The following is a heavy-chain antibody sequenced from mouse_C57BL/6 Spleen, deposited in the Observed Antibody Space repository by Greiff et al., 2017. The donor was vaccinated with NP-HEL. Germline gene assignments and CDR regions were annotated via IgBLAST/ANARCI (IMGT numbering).Heavy chain of an antibody. V-gene: IGHV1-50*01. CDR1: GYTFTSYW. D-gene: IGHD1-1*01. CDR3: ARNYYGSSRYFDV. J-gene: IGHJ1*03. CDR2: IDPSDSYT. Sequence: QVQLQQPGAELVKPGASVKLSCKASGYTFTSYWMQWVKQRPGQGLEWIGEIDPSDSYTNYNQKFKGKATLTVDTSSSTAYMQLSSLTSEDSAVYYCARNYYGSSRYFDVWGTGTTVTVSS.